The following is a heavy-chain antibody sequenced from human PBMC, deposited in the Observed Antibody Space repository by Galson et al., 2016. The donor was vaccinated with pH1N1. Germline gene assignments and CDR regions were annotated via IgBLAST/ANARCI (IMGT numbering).Heavy chain of an antibody. CDR1: GFTFDDYA. J-gene: IGHJ4*02. CDR2: ISWDSGSI. D-gene: IGHD3-10*01. V-gene: IGHV3-9*01. CDR3: AVGKGAGSYSLH. Sequence: SLRLSCAASGFTFDDYAMQWVRQAPGKVLEWVSGISWDSGSIGYAASARGRFIISRDNARNSLFLQRNSLRPGDTAIYYWAVGKGAGSYSLHWGQGSLVTVAS.